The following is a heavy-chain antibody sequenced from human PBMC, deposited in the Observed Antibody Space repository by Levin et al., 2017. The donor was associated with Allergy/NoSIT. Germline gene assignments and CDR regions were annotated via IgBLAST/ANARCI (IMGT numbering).Heavy chain of an antibody. CDR2: INSDGSST. CDR1: GFTFSSYW. Sequence: SCAASGFTFSSYWMHWVCQAPGKGLVWVSRINSDGSSTSYADSVKGRFTISRDNAKNTLYLQMNSLRAEDTAVYYCARDHGYYGSGSLGYWGQGTLVTVSS. J-gene: IGHJ4*02. D-gene: IGHD3-10*01. CDR3: ARDHGYYGSGSLGY. V-gene: IGHV3-74*01.